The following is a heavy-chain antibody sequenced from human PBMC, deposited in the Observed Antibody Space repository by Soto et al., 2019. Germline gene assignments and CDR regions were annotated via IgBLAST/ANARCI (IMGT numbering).Heavy chain of an antibody. CDR2: LSYDGSNK. V-gene: IGHV3-30*03. CDR3: VGGQFYFDY. Sequence: QVQLVESGGGVVQPGRSLRLSCAASGFPFTSYGMHWVREGPGKGLEWLAVLSYDGSNKFYADSVKDRFTISRDNSKNTLYLQMNSLRPEDTALYYCVGGQFYFDYRGQGTLVIVSS. CDR1: GFPFTSYG. D-gene: IGHD3-10*01. J-gene: IGHJ4*02.